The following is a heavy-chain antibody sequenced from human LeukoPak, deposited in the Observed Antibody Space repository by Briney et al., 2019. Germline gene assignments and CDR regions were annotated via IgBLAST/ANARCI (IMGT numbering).Heavy chain of an antibody. CDR3: AEVGYSSSSGWFDP. D-gene: IGHD6-6*01. CDR2: ISGSGGST. Sequence: GGSLRLSCAASGFTFSSYAMSRVRQAPGKGLEWVSAISGSGGSTYYADSVKGRFTISRDNSKNTLYLQMNSLRAEDTAVYYCAEVGYSSSSGWFDPWGQGTLVTVSS. CDR1: GFTFSSYA. V-gene: IGHV3-23*01. J-gene: IGHJ5*02.